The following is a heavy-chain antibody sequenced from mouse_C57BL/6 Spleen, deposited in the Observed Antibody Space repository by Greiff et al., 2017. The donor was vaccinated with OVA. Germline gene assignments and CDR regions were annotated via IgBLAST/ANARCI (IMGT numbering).Heavy chain of an antibody. Sequence: EVQLVESGGDLVKPGGSLKLSCAASGFTFSSYGMSWVRQTPDKRLEWVATISSGGSYTYYPDSVKGRFTISRDNAKNTLYLQMSSLKSEDTAMYYCARITTVVGDFDYWGQGTTLTVSS. CDR2: ISSGGSYT. CDR1: GFTFSSYG. V-gene: IGHV5-6*01. D-gene: IGHD1-1*01. J-gene: IGHJ2*01. CDR3: ARITTVVGDFDY.